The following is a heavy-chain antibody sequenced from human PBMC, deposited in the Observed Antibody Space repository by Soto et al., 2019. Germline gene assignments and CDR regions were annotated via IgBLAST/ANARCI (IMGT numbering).Heavy chain of an antibody. J-gene: IGHJ6*02. Sequence: EVQLVQSGGGLVQPGGSLKLSCAASGFTFSDSPMHWVRQASGKGLEWVGRIRTKANSYATTYGASVKGSFTISRDDSKNTAYLQMNSLETEDTAVYYCTRAGDPGILWGMDVWGQGATVTVSS. V-gene: IGHV3-73*02. CDR3: TRAGDPGILWGMDV. D-gene: IGHD2-21*01. CDR2: IRTKANSYAT. CDR1: GFTFSDSP.